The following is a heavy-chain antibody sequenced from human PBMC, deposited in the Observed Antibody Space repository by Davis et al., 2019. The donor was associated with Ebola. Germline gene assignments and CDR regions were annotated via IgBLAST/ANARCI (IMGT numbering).Heavy chain of an antibody. Sequence: ASVKVSCKVSGNSLSEVSMHWVRQAPGKGLEWMGGFDPEDDETIYAQKFQGRLTLTTDTSRSTAYMELRSLTSDDTAEYFCARGRNGGWDFDYWGQGTLVTVSS. CDR2: FDPEDDET. D-gene: IGHD6-19*01. V-gene: IGHV1-24*01. CDR1: GNSLSEVS. CDR3: ARGRNGGWDFDY. J-gene: IGHJ4*02.